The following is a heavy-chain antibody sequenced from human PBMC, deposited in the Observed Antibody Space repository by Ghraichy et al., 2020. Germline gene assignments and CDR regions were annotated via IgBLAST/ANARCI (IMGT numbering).Heavy chain of an antibody. CDR3: ARDLFMTADGATPYY. CDR1: GYSFTSYA. V-gene: IGHV1-18*01. CDR2: NSAYSGNT. J-gene: IGHJ4*02. D-gene: IGHD3-16*01. Sequence: ASVKVSCKTSGYSFTSYAITWVRQAPGQGLECMGWNSAYSGNTFYAQKLQGRVTMTTDASTSTAYMELRSLTSDDTAVYYCARDLFMTADGATPYYWGQGSLVTVAS.